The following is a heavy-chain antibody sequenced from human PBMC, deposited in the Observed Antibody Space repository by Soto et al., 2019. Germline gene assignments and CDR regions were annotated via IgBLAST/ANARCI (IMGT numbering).Heavy chain of an antibody. V-gene: IGHV4-59*01. CDR1: GRSISSYY. D-gene: IGHD2-15*01. CDR2: SDASGRT. CDR3: ARDRLVAATLHWFDP. Sequence: LETLSVTCTASGRSISSYYWSWIRQPPRKGLECNRDSDASGRTRYNTDDKSRITTSVDTSKSQFSLKKSSVTAAGTGVYYCARDRLVAATLHWFDPCGQGTLVTVSS. J-gene: IGHJ5*02.